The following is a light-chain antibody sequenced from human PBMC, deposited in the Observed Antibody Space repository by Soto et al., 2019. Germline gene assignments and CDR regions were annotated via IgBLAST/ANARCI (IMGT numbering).Light chain of an antibody. Sequence: AIQVTQSPSSLSASVGDRVTITCRATQGYRNDLGWYQQKPGKAPKLLIYTASDLQAEVPSRFSGSGSGTDFTLTISSLQAEDFATYFCLQDHDYQWTFGQGTKLEIK. J-gene: IGKJ2*02. CDR3: LQDHDYQWT. V-gene: IGKV1-6*01. CDR1: QGYRND. CDR2: TAS.